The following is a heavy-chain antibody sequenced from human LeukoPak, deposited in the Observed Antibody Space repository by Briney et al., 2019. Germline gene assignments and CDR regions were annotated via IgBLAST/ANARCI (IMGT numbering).Heavy chain of an antibody. CDR3: ATFFRKAGYHPFDI. CDR1: GFSFGDYA. V-gene: IGHV3-30*02. J-gene: IGHJ3*02. CDR2: LRYDGSNK. Sequence: GGSLRLSCAASGFSFGDYAMHWVRQAPGKGLECVAFLRYDGSNKDYVDSVQGRFTISRDNSKSMLFLQMNSLRAEDTALYYCATFFRKAGYHPFDIWGQGTTVTVSS. D-gene: IGHD1-14*01.